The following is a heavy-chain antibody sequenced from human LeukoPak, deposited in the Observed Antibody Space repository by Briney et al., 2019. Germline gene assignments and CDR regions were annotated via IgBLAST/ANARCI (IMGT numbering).Heavy chain of an antibody. CDR1: GGSMSSGSYY. CDR2: IYYRGST. CDR3: ARSSVPYYYYNYYMDI. J-gene: IGHJ6*03. V-gene: IGHV4-61*10. D-gene: IGHD3-22*01. Sequence: SETLSLTCTVSGGSMSSGSYYWSWIRQPAGKGLEWIGYIYYRGSTNDTPPLQSRVTISVDTSKNQSSLKLSSVTAADTAVYYCARSSVPYYYYNYYMDIWGKGTTVTVSS.